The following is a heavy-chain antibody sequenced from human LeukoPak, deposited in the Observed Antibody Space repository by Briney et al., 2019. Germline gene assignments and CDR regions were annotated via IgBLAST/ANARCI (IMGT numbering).Heavy chain of an antibody. D-gene: IGHD6-19*01. CDR3: ARALQWLATDAFDK. CDR1: GFTFSSYW. CDR2: IKQDGSEK. V-gene: IGHV3-7*01. Sequence: GGSLRLSCAASGFTFSSYWMNWVRQAPGKGLEWVANIKQDGSEKYYVDSVKGRFTISRDNAKNFLYLQMNSLRVDDTAVYYCARALQWLATDAFDKWGQGTMVTVSS. J-gene: IGHJ3*02.